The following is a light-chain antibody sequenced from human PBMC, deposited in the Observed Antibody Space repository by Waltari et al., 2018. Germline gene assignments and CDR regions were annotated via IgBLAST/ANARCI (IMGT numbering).Light chain of an antibody. Sequence: QSALNQEASVSGTVGQKVTLSCAGNSNNVGSYAVGWYQQLSHGAPKIVILGNSLPSGIPDRFSGSKSGTTASLTISGLQPEDEADYYCSTWDYSLSAHVFGGGTKLTVL. CDR3: STWDYSLSAHV. CDR2: GNS. J-gene: IGLJ3*02. CDR1: SNNVGSYA. V-gene: IGLV1-44*01.